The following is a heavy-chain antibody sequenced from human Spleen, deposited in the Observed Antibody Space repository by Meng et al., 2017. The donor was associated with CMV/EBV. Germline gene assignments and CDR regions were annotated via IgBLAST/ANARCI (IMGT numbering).Heavy chain of an antibody. J-gene: IGHJ6*02. CDR3: AKSGSPSYYYYGMDV. V-gene: IGHV3-9*01. Sequence: SLKISCAASGFTFDDYAMHWVRQAPGKGLEWVPGISWNSGSIGYADSVKGRFTISRDNAKNSLYLQMNSLRAEDTALYYCAKSGSPSYYYYGMDVWGQGTTVTVSS. CDR2: ISWNSGSI. CDR1: GFTFDDYA. D-gene: IGHD3-10*01.